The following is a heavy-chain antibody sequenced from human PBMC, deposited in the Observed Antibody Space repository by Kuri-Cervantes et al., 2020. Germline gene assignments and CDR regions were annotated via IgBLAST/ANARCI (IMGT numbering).Heavy chain of an antibody. CDR2: IYYSGST. CDR1: GGSFSGYY. D-gene: IGHD4-23*01. Sequence: SETLSLTCAVYGGSFSGYYWSWIRQPPGKGLEWIGSIYYSGSTYYNPSLKSRVTISVDTSKNQFSLKLSSVTAADTAVYYCARLVTHYYYMDVWGKGTTVTVSS. CDR3: ARLVTHYYYMDV. J-gene: IGHJ6*03. V-gene: IGHV4-34*01.